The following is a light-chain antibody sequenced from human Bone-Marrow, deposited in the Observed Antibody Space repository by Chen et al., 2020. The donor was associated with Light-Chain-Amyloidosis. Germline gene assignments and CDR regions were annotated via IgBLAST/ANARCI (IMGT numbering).Light chain of an antibody. CDR3: QVLDRSSDRPV. J-gene: IGLJ3*02. Sequence: SYVLTQPSSVSVAPGQTATIACGGNNIGSTSVHWYPQTPGQAPLLVVYDDSDRPSGIPERLSGSNSGNTATLTISRVEAGDEADYYCQVLDRSSDRPVFGGGTKLTVL. CDR1: NIGSTS. CDR2: DDS. V-gene: IGLV3-21*02.